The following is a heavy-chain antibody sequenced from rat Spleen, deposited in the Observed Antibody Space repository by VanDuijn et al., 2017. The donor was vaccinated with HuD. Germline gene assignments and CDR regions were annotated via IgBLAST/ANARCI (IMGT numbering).Heavy chain of an antibody. CDR3: ARHPDYSNYFDY. V-gene: IGHV5-25*01. J-gene: IGHJ2*01. D-gene: IGHD1-1*01. CDR1: GFTFSDYY. CDR2: ISPSGGST. Sequence: EVQLVESGGGLVQPGRSLKLSCATSGFTFSDYYMAWVRQAPKKGLEWVASISPSGGSTYYRDSVKGRFTVSRDNTKSTLYLQMDSLRSEDTATYYCARHPDYSNYFDYWGQGVMVTVSS.